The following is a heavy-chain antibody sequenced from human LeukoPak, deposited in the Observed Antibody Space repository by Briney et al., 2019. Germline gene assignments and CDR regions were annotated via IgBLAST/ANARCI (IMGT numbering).Heavy chain of an antibody. CDR3: ARAGDHYYGLDV. J-gene: IGHJ6*02. V-gene: IGHV3-66*01. CDR1: GFTFTSYT. CDR2: IYSGGSA. D-gene: IGHD5-24*01. Sequence: PGGSLRLSCAASGFTFTSYTMNWVRQAPGKGLEWVSIIYSGGSAFYADSVWGRFTISRDNSKKTLYLQMNRLRADDTAVYYCARAGDHYYGLDVWGQGTTVTVSS.